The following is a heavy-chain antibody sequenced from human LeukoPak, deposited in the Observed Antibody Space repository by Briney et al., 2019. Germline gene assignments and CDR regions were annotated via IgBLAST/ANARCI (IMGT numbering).Heavy chain of an antibody. CDR3: ARTSHAPYYYDSSGYYPFDY. D-gene: IGHD3-22*01. V-gene: IGHV4-59*08. CDR2: IYYSGST. Sequence: SETLSLTCTVSGGSISSYYWSWLRQPPGKGLEWIGYIYYSGSTNYNPSLKSRVTISVDPSKNQFSLKLSSVTAADTAVYYCARTSHAPYYYDSSGYYPFDYWGQGTLVTVSS. J-gene: IGHJ4*02. CDR1: GGSISSYY.